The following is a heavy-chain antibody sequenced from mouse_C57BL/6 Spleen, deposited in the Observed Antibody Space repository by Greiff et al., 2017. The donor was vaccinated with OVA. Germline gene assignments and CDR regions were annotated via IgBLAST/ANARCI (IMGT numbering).Heavy chain of an antibody. CDR1: GYAFTNYL. D-gene: IGHD2-14*01. CDR3: ARGVRYAMDY. Sequence: VQLQQSGAELVRPGTSVKVSCKASGYAFTNYLIEWVKQRPGQGLEWIGVINPGSGGTNYNEKFKGKATLTADKSSSTAYMQLSSLTSEDSAVYCCARGVRYAMDYWGQGTSVTVSS. CDR2: INPGSGGT. V-gene: IGHV1-54*01. J-gene: IGHJ4*01.